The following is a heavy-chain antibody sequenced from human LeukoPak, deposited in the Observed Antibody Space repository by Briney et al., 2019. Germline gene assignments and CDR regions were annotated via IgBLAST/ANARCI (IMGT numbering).Heavy chain of an antibody. V-gene: IGHV3-23*01. J-gene: IGHJ4*02. Sequence: GGSLRLSCAASGFTFSSYAMSWVRQAPGKELEWVSAISGSGGSTYYADSVKGRFTISRDNSKNTLYLQMNSLRAEDTAVYYCAKVPRYCSSTSCSHYFDYWGRGTLVTVSS. D-gene: IGHD2-2*01. CDR2: ISGSGGST. CDR3: AKVPRYCSSTSCSHYFDY. CDR1: GFTFSSYA.